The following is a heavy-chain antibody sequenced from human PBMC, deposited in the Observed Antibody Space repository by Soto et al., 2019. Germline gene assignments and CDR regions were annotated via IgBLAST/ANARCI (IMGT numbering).Heavy chain of an antibody. J-gene: IGHJ4*02. CDR3: ARDRRVRGVHTTRDFDY. Sequence: EVQLVESGGGLVQPGGSLRLSCAASGFTFSSYSMNWVRQAPGKGLEWVSYISSSSSTIYYVDSVKGRFTISRDNAKNSLYLQMNSLRDEDTAVYYCARDRRVRGVHTTRDFDYWGQGTLVTVSS. CDR1: GFTFSSYS. V-gene: IGHV3-48*02. CDR2: ISSSSSTI. D-gene: IGHD3-10*01.